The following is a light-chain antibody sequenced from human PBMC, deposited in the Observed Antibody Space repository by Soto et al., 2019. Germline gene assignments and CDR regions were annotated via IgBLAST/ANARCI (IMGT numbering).Light chain of an antibody. J-gene: IGLJ1*01. CDR3: SSYTSSSTLPYV. Sequence: QSALTQPASVSGSPGQSITISCTGTSSDVGGYNYVSWYQQQPGKAPKLMIYEVRNRPSGVSNCFSGSKSGNTASLTIAGLQAEDESHYYCSSYTSSSTLPYVFGTGTKLPVL. CDR2: EVR. CDR1: SSDVGGYNY. V-gene: IGLV2-14*01.